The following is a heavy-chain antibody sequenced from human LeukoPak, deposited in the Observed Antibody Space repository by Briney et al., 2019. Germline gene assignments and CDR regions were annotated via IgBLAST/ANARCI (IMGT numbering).Heavy chain of an antibody. D-gene: IGHD3-10*01. CDR1: GYSFTTYW. CDR3: ARHGSGSYSRSHFDY. J-gene: IGHJ4*02. V-gene: IGHV5-51*01. Sequence: GESLKISCEASGYSFTTYWIAWVRQMPGKGLEWMGIIYPGDSDTRYSPSFQGQVAISADKSISTAYLQWSSLKASDTAIYYCARHGSGSYSRSHFDYWGQGTLVTVSS. CDR2: IYPGDSDT.